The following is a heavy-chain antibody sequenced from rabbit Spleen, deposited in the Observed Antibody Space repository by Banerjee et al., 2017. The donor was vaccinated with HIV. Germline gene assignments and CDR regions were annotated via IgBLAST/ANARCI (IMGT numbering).Heavy chain of an antibody. Sequence: LEESGGGLVKPGGTLTLTCTVSGFSFSSNWICWVRQAPGKGLEWIACIDVTGKAVYASWAKGRFTISKTSSTTVTLQMTSLTAADTATYFCARYDNSIGDLDLWGPGTLVTVS. J-gene: IGHJ6*01. D-gene: IGHD2-1*01. V-gene: IGHV1S45*01. CDR2: IDVTGKA. CDR1: GFSFSSNW. CDR3: ARYDNSIGDLDL.